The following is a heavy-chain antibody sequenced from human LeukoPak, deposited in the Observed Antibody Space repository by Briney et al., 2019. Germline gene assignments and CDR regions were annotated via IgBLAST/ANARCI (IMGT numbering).Heavy chain of an antibody. CDR3: ARAGSSGGLCDY. V-gene: IGHV4-4*07. CDR1: GVSISSYF. J-gene: IGHJ4*02. CDR2: IYSSGST. D-gene: IGHD6-19*01. Sequence: PSETLSLTCTVSGVSISSYFWSWVRQPAGKGLEWIGRIYSSGSTKYNPSLQSRVTMSLDTPKKQLSLNLGSVTAADTAVYYCARAGSSGGLCDYWGQGILVTVSS.